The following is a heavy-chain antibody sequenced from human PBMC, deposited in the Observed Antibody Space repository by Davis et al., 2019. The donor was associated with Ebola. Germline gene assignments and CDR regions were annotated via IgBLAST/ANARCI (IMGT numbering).Heavy chain of an antibody. D-gene: IGHD3-22*01. CDR1: GGSFSGYY. CDR2: INHSGST. V-gene: IGHV4-34*01. CDR3: ARRVYYYDSSGYYLGWFDP. Sequence: MPGGSLRLSCAVYGGSFSGYYWSWIRQPPGKGLEWIGEINHSGSTNYNPSLKSRVTISVDTSKNQFSLKLSSVTAADTAVYYCARRVYYYDSSGYYLGWFDPWGQGTLVTVSS. J-gene: IGHJ5*02.